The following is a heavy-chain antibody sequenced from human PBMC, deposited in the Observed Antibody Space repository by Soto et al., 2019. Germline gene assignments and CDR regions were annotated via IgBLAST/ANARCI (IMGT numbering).Heavy chain of an antibody. V-gene: IGHV4-30-2*01. D-gene: IGHD4-17*01. Sequence: PSETLSLTCXVSGGSISSGGYSWSWIRQPPGKGLEWIGYIYESGSTYYNPSLKSRVTISVDRSKNQFSLKLSSVTAADTAVYYRARAHYGDYGYGMDVWGQGTTVTVSS. J-gene: IGHJ6*02. CDR1: GGSISSGGYS. CDR2: IYESGST. CDR3: ARAHYGDYGYGMDV.